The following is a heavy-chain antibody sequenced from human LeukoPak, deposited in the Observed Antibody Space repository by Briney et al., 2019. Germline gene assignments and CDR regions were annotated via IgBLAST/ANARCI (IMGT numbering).Heavy chain of an antibody. D-gene: IGHD6-19*01. Sequence: PSEPLSLTCTVSGGSIRSGGYYWSWLRQRPGEGLEWIGYVYYSGSTYYNPSLKSRVTISVDTSNSQFSLNLTSVTAADTAVYYCARAPPIIAVAGSAFDVWGQGTMVTVSS. CDR1: GGSIRSGGYY. CDR3: ARAPPIIAVAGSAFDV. CDR2: VYYSGST. V-gene: IGHV4-31*03. J-gene: IGHJ3*01.